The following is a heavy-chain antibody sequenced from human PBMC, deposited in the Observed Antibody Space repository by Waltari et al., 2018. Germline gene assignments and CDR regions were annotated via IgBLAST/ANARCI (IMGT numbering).Heavy chain of an antibody. CDR3: AAETGMVRGVIIDY. CDR1: GFTFSSSA. D-gene: IGHD3-10*01. Sequence: QMQLVQSGPEVKKPGTSVKVSCKASGFTFSSSAVQWVRQARGQRLEWIGWIVVGSGNTNDAQKFQERVTITRDMSTSTAYMELSSLRSDDTAVYYCAAETGMVRGVIIDYWGQGSLVTVSS. J-gene: IGHJ4*02. CDR2: IVVGSGNT. V-gene: IGHV1-58*01.